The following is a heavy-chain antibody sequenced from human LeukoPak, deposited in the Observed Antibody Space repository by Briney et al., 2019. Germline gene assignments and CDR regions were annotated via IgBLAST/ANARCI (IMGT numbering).Heavy chain of an antibody. V-gene: IGHV1-69*13. Sequence: ASLKFSGKVSGGTSSTYAISGGRQPPGQGLGWMEGIFLIFVTANSAQKFQGRVTITEDESTSTAYMELSSLSSEDTAVYCCARVGYSYGYGYWGQGTLVTVSS. CDR1: GGTSSTYA. CDR3: ARVGYSYGYGY. D-gene: IGHD5-18*01. J-gene: IGHJ4*02. CDR2: IFLIFVTA.